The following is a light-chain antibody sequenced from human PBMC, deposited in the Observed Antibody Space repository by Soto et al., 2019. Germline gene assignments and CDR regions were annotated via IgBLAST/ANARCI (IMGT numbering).Light chain of an antibody. J-gene: IGKJ1*01. CDR3: KQYGSSGT. V-gene: IGKV3-20*01. CDR1: PSVTSN. CDR2: DAS. Sequence: EIVLTQSPATLSLSPGERATLSCRASPSVTSNLAWYQQALGQAPRLLIYDASNRAAGIPARFSGSGSGTDFTLTISRLEPEDFAVYYCKQYGSSGTFGQGTKVDIK.